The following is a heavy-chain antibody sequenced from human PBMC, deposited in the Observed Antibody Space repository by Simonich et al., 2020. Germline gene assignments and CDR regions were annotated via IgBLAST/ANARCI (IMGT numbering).Heavy chain of an antibody. V-gene: IGHV1-18*01. J-gene: IGHJ4*02. D-gene: IGHD2-15*01. Sequence: QVQLGQSGAEVKKPGASVKVSCKASGYTFTSYGISWVRQAPGQGLKWMGWISAYNATTNSAQKIQGRVTMTTDTSTSTAYMELRSLRSDDTAVYYCARASRGTWWYYYFDYWGQGTLVTVSS. CDR3: ARASRGTWWYYYFDY. CDR2: ISAYNATT. CDR1: GYTFTSYG.